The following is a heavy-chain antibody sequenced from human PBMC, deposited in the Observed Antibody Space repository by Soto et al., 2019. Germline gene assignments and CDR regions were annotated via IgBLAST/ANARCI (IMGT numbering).Heavy chain of an antibody. Sequence: GGSLRLSCAASGFTFSSYSMNWVRQAPGKWLEWVSYISSSSSTIYYADSVKGRFTISRDNAKNSLYLQMNSLRDEDTAVYYCARDSSDPIVGATNYYYGMDVWGQGXTVTVSS. CDR3: ARDSSDPIVGATNYYYGMDV. V-gene: IGHV3-48*02. J-gene: IGHJ6*02. D-gene: IGHD1-26*01. CDR1: GFTFSSYS. CDR2: ISSSSSTI.